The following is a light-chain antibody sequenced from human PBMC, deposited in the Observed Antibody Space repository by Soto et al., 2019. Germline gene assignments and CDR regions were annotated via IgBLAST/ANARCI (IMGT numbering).Light chain of an antibody. Sequence: LSQSPGTVSLSPGERATLSCRASQSVSSSYLAWYQQKPGQAPRLLIYGASSRATGIPDRFSGSGSGTDFTLTISRLEPEDFAVYYCQQYGSSPSITFGQGTRLE. CDR1: QSVSSSY. J-gene: IGKJ5*01. CDR3: QQYGSSPSIT. V-gene: IGKV3-20*01. CDR2: GAS.